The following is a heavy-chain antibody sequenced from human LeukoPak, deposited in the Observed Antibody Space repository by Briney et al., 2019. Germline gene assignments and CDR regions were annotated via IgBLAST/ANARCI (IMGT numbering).Heavy chain of an antibody. CDR3: AREQKDYDFWSGYYNGYFDY. V-gene: IGHV3-21*01. Sequence: GGSLRLSCAASGFTFSSYAMSWVRQAPGTGLEWGSSMSRSSNYIYYADSVKGRFTISRDNAKNSLYLQMNSLRAEDTAVYYCAREQKDYDFWSGYYNGYFDYWGQGTLVTVSS. CDR1: GFTFSSYA. J-gene: IGHJ4*02. D-gene: IGHD3-3*01. CDR2: MSRSSNYI.